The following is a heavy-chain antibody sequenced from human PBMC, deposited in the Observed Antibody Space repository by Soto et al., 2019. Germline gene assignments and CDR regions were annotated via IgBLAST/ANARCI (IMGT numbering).Heavy chain of an antibody. Sequence: SETLSLTCAVYGGSFSGYYWSWIRQPPGKGLEWIGEINHSGSTNYNPSLKSRVTKSVDTSKNQFSLKLSSVTAADTAVYYCARGRRVVVPAAMVKGYYYYGMDVWGQGTTVTVSS. D-gene: IGHD2-2*01. CDR2: INHSGST. V-gene: IGHV4-34*01. CDR1: GGSFSGYY. J-gene: IGHJ6*02. CDR3: ARGRRVVVPAAMVKGYYYYGMDV.